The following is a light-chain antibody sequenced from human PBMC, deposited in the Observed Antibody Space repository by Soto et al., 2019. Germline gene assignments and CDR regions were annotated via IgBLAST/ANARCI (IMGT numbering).Light chain of an antibody. J-gene: IGLJ1*01. V-gene: IGLV2-14*03. CDR1: SIDVGGYNY. Sequence: SVLPQPASVSGSPGQSIAISCTGASIDVGGYNYVSWYQQHPGKAPKLMIYDVASRPSGVSDRFSGSKSGNTASLTISGLQAEDEADYYCSSYTSSSTLYVFGTGTKVTVL. CDR3: SSYTSSSTLYV. CDR2: DVA.